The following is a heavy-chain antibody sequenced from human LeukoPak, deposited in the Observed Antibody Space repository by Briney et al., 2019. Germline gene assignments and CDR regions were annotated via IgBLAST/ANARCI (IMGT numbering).Heavy chain of an antibody. CDR3: AKDRYCTNGVCSGSFDY. D-gene: IGHD2-8*01. CDR2: ISSSSTTI. Sequence: GGSLRLSCAGSGFIFSTYSMNWVRQAPGKGLEWVSYISSSSTTIYYADSVKGRFTISRDNAKKSLYLQMNSLRAEDTAVYYCAKDRYCTNGVCSGSFDYWGQGTLVTVSS. J-gene: IGHJ4*02. CDR1: GFIFSTYS. V-gene: IGHV3-48*01.